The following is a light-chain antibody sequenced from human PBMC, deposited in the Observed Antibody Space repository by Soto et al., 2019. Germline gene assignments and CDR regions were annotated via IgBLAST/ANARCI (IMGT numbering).Light chain of an antibody. V-gene: IGKV1-5*03. CDR1: QSISSW. CDR3: QLYNSYSWT. CDR2: KAS. J-gene: IGKJ1*01. Sequence: DIQMTQSPSTLSASVGDRVTITCRASQSISSWLAWYQQKPGKAPKLLIHKASSLESGVPSRFSGSGSGTEFTLTISSLQPDDFATYYCQLYNSYSWTFGQGTKVEIK.